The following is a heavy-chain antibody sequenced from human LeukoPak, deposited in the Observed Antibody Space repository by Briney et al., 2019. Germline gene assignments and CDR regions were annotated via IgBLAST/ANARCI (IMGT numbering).Heavy chain of an antibody. CDR3: ARSFYGSGSQYFDY. D-gene: IGHD3-10*01. V-gene: IGHV1-69*04. J-gene: IGHJ4*02. Sequence: SVKVSCKASGGTFSSYAISWVRQAPGQGLEWMGRIIPILGIANYAQKFQGRVTITADKSTSTAYMELSSLRSEDTTVYYCARSFYGSGSQYFDYWGQGTLVTVSS. CDR1: GGTFSSYA. CDR2: IIPILGIA.